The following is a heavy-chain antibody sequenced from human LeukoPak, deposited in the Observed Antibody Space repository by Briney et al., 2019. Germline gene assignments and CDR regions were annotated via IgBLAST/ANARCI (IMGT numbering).Heavy chain of an antibody. CDR1: GFTFSSYS. V-gene: IGHV3-48*01. CDR3: AREAGDDTLTGHLLYYYYYYMDV. Sequence: GGSLRLSCAASGFTFSSYSMNWVRQAPGKGLEWVSYISSSSSTIYYADSVKGRFTISRDNAKNSLYLQMNSLRAEDTAVYYCAREAGDDTLTGHLLYYYYYYMDVWGKGTTVTVSS. D-gene: IGHD3-9*01. J-gene: IGHJ6*03. CDR2: ISSSSSTI.